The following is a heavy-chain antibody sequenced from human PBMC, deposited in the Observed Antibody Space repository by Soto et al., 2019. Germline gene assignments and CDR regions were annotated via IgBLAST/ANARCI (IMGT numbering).Heavy chain of an antibody. CDR2: FYYSGST. J-gene: IGHJ5*02. V-gene: IGHV4-31*03. CDR3: ARVWGSFNWFDP. Sequence: TLSLTCTVSGGSISSGGYYWSWIRQHPGKGLEWIGFFYYSGSTYYNPSLKSRITISVDTSKNQFSLKLSSVTAADTAVYYCARVWGSFNWFDPWGQGTLVTVSS. D-gene: IGHD2-15*01. CDR1: GGSISSGGYY.